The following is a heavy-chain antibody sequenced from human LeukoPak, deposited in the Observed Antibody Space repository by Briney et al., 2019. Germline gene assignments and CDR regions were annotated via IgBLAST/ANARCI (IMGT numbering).Heavy chain of an antibody. CDR3: ARSGRAVTKYYYGMDV. V-gene: IGHV4-34*01. J-gene: IGHJ6*02. D-gene: IGHD4-17*01. CDR1: GGSFSGYY. Sequence: PSETLSLTCAVYGGSFSGYYWSWIRQPPGKGLEWIGEINHSGSTNYNPSLKSRVTISVDTSKNQFSLKLSSVTAADTAVYYCARSGRAVTKYYYGMDVWGQGTTVTVSS. CDR2: INHSGST.